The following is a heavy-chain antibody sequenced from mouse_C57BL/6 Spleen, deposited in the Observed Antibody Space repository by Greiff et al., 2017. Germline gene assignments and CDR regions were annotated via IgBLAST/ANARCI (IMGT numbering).Heavy chain of an antibody. D-gene: IGHD1-1*01. CDR2: ISSGSSTI. Sequence: DVKLVESGGGLVKPGGSLKLSCAASGFTFSDYGMHWVRQAPEKGLEWVAYISSGSSTIYYADKVKGRFTISRDTAKNTLFMQMTSLRSEDTGMYYCARRGGGYYCGSSLYYYAMDYWGQGTSGTVSS. CDR1: GFTFSDYG. J-gene: IGHJ4*01. V-gene: IGHV5-17*01. CDR3: ARRGGGYYCGSSLYYYAMDY.